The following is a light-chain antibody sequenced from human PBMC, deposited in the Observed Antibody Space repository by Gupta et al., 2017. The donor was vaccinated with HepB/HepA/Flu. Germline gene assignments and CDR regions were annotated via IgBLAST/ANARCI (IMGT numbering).Light chain of an antibody. CDR1: QVINKF. CDR3: QHHDILPPT. J-gene: IGKJ4*01. Sequence: DIRMTQSPSSLSASVGDRVTITSQASQVINKFLNWYQQQPGKAPNLLIYDASILETGVPSRFSGDGSGTDFTFIISSLQPEDIATYYCQHHDILPPTFGGGTKVEIK. V-gene: IGKV1-33*01. CDR2: DAS.